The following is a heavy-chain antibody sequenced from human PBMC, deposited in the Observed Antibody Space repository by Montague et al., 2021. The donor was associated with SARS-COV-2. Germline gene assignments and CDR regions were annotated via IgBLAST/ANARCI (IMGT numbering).Heavy chain of an antibody. V-gene: IGHV4-59*01. CDR1: GGSISSYY. CDR3: AREVRYYYDSSGPGAFDI. D-gene: IGHD3-22*01. CDR2: IYYSGST. J-gene: IGHJ3*02. Sequence: SETLSLTRTVSGGSISSYYWSWIRQPPGKGLEWIGYIYYSGSTNHNPSLKSRVTISVDTSKSQFSLKLSSVTAADTAVYYCAREVRYYYDSSGPGAFDIWGQGTMVTVSS.